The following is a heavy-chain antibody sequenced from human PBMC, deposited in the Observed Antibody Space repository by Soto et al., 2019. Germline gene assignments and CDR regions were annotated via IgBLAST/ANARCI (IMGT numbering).Heavy chain of an antibody. CDR3: AKGPSGYYEVNWFDP. D-gene: IGHD3-3*01. J-gene: IGHJ5*02. Sequence: EVQLLESGGGLVQPGGSLRLSCAASGFTFSSYAMSWVRQAPGKGLEWVSAISGSGGSTYYADSVKGRFTISRDNSKNTLYLQMNSLGAEDTAVYYCAKGPSGYYEVNWFDPWGQGTLVTVSS. CDR2: ISGSGGST. V-gene: IGHV3-23*01. CDR1: GFTFSSYA.